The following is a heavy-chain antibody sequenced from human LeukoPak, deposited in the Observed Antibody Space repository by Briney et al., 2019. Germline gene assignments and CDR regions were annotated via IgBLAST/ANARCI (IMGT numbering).Heavy chain of an antibody. CDR3: ARGRPSDY. CDR1: GYTFSDFG. V-gene: IGHV1-18*01. Sequence: ASVKVYCETSGYTFSDFGMSWVRLAPGQGLEWMGWISAYNGDTNYAHNLQGRVTMTTDTSTSTAYMELRSLRSDDTAVYYCARGRPSDYWGQGTLVTVSS. J-gene: IGHJ4*02. CDR2: ISAYNGDT.